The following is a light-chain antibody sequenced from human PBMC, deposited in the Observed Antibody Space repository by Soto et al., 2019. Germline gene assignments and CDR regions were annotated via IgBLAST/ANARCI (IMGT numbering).Light chain of an antibody. CDR3: QQSSTIPRT. Sequence: DIQMTQSPASLSASVGDRVTISCRSSQHISTYLNWYQHKPGKAPKLLVYAASTLQSGVPSRFSGSGSGTDFRITISSLQPEDFATYYCQQSSTIPRTLGQGTKVDIK. V-gene: IGKV1-39*01. CDR2: AAS. CDR1: QHISTY. J-gene: IGKJ1*01.